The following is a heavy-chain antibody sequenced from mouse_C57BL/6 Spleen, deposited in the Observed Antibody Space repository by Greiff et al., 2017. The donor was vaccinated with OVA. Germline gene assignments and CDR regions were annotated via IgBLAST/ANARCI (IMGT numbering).Heavy chain of an antibody. CDR1: GYTFTSYW. J-gene: IGHJ2*01. V-gene: IGHV1-59*01. CDR3: ARDYGSSFRDYFDY. Sequence: QVQLQQPGAELVRPGTSVKLSCKASGYTFTSYWMHWVKQRPGQGLEWIGVIDPSDSYTNYNQKFKGKATLTVDTSSSTAYMQLSSLTSEDSAVYYCARDYGSSFRDYFDYWGQGTTLTVSS. D-gene: IGHD1-1*01. CDR2: IDPSDSYT.